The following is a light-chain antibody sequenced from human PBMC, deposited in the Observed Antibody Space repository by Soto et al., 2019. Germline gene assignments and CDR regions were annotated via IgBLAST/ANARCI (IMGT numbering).Light chain of an antibody. Sequence: DIQMTQSPSTLSASVGDRVTITCRASQSISSWLAWYQQKPGKAPKLLIYKASSLEGGVSSRFSGSGSGTEFTLTISSLKPDDFATYYCQQYDSYPRTFGQGTKVDIK. CDR1: QSISSW. CDR3: QQYDSYPRT. J-gene: IGKJ1*01. V-gene: IGKV1-5*03. CDR2: KAS.